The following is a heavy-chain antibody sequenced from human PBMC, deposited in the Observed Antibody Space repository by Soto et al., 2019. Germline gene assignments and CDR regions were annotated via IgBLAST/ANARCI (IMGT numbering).Heavy chain of an antibody. V-gene: IGHV3-48*02. CDR2: IDSSSRSI. CDR3: ARDPYTSTLVTIMDY. J-gene: IGHJ4*02. D-gene: IGHD2-21*02. Sequence: EVQLVESGGGLAQPGGSLRLSCAASGFTFSNYGMNWVRQAPGKGLEWVSYIDSSSRSIYYSDSVKGRFSISRDNAESSLFLQMNSLRDEATAVYYCARDPYTSTLVTIMDYWGQGILVTVSS. CDR1: GFTFSNYG.